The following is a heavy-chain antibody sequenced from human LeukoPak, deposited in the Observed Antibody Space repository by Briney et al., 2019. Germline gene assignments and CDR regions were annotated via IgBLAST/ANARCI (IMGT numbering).Heavy chain of an antibody. D-gene: IGHD5-18*01. Sequence: GGSLRLSCAASGFTFSSYGMHWVRQAPGKGLEWVAVISYDGSNKYYADSVKGRFTISRDNSKNTLYLQMNSLRAEDTAVYYCAKAQYSYGLKPFDYWGQGTLVTVSS. V-gene: IGHV3-30*18. CDR2: ISYDGSNK. J-gene: IGHJ4*02. CDR1: GFTFSSYG. CDR3: AKAQYSYGLKPFDY.